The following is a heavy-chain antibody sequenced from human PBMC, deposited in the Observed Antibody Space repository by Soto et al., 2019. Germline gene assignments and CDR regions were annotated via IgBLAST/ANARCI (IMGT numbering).Heavy chain of an antibody. V-gene: IGHV4-31*03. Sequence: SETLSLTCSVPGAPIPRDHYYWSWSRHLPGKGLEWIGSIYDSVTTKFNPSLTSRLALSVDTSKNQFALKLSSVTAADAAVYYCALALGPTTRPDYWGPGILVTVSS. J-gene: IGHJ4*02. CDR3: ALALGPTTRPDY. CDR2: IYDSVTT. D-gene: IGHD6-19*01. CDR1: GAPIPRDHYY.